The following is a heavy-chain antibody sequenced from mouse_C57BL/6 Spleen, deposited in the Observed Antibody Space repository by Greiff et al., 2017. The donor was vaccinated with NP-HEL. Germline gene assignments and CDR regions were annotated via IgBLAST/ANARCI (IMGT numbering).Heavy chain of an antibody. Sequence: EVKLVESVAELVRPGASVKLSCTASGFNIKNTYMHWVKQRPEQGLEWIGRIDPANGNTKYAPKFQGKATITADTSSNTAYLQLSSLTSEDTAIYYCARWGAYYYGSSYYFDDWGQGTTLTVSS. V-gene: IGHV14-3*01. CDR3: ARWGAYYYGSSYYFDD. CDR1: GFNIKNTY. D-gene: IGHD1-1*01. J-gene: IGHJ2*01. CDR2: IDPANGNT.